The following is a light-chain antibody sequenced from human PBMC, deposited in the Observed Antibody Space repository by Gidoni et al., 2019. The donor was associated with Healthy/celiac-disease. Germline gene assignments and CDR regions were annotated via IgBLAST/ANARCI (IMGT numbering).Light chain of an antibody. CDR3: QQYNNWPVT. CDR2: GAS. J-gene: IGKJ1*01. CDR1: QSVSSN. V-gene: IGKV3-15*01. Sequence: DIVMTQSPATPSVSPGERATLSCRASQSVSSNLAWYQQKPGQAPRLLIYGASTRATGIPARFSGSGSGTEFTLTISSLESEDFAVYYCQQYNNWPVTFGEGTKVEIK.